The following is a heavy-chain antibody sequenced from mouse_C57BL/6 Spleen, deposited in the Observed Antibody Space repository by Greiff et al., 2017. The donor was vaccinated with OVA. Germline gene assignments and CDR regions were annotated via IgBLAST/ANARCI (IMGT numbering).Heavy chain of an antibody. D-gene: IGHD2-4*01. Sequence: QVQLQQPGAELVRPGSSVKLSCKASGYTFTSYWMHWVKQRPIQGLEWIGNIDPSDSETHYNQKFKDKATLTVDKSSSTAYMQLSSLTSEDSAVYYCASPHYDYDVWYCDVWGTGTTVTVSS. CDR2: IDPSDSET. CDR1: GYTFTSYW. V-gene: IGHV1-52*01. CDR3: ASPHYDYDVWYCDV. J-gene: IGHJ1*03.